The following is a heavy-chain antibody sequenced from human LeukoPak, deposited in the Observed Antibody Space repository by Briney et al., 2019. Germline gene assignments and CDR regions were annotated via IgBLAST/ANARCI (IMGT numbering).Heavy chain of an antibody. CDR1: GYTFTSYG. CDR2: ISAYNGNT. D-gene: IGHD2-21*01. V-gene: IGHV1-18*01. CDR3: ARVPSYCGGDCYSPVDP. J-gene: IGHJ5*02. Sequence: ASVKVSCKASGYTFTSYGINWVRQAPGQGLEWMGWISAYNGNTNYAQKLQGRVTMTTDTSTSTAYMELRSLRSDDTTVYYCARVPSYCGGDCYSPVDPWGQGTLVTVSS.